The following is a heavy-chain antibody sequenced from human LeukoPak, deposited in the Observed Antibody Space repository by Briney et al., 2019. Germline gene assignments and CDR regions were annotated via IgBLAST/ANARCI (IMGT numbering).Heavy chain of an antibody. Sequence: GASVKVSCKASGYTFTSYGISWVRQAPGQGLEWMGWISAYNGNTNYAQKLQGRVTMTTDTSTSTAYMELRSLRSDDTAVYYCARASVVAATLDYYGMDVWGQGTTVTVSS. V-gene: IGHV1-18*01. CDR3: ARASVVAATLDYYGMDV. J-gene: IGHJ6*02. CDR2: ISAYNGNT. CDR1: GYTFTSYG. D-gene: IGHD2-15*01.